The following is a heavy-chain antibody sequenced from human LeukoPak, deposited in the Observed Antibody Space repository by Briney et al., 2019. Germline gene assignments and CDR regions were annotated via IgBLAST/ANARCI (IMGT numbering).Heavy chain of an antibody. CDR1: AFTFSSYS. J-gene: IGHJ4*02. CDR3: ARDRGGSYAAFDY. CDR2: ISSSSSYI. V-gene: IGHV3-21*01. Sequence: AVSLSLYCAAYAFTFSSYSMNWVPQAPGKELEWFSSISSSSSYIHYEESEKGRFTISRDNAKNSLYLQMNSLRAEDTAVYYCARDRGGSYAAFDYWGQGTLVTVSS. D-gene: IGHD1-26*01.